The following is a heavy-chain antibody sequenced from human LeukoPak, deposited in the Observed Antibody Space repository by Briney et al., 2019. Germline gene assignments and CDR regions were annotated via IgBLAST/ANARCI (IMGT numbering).Heavy chain of an antibody. CDR2: IYPGDSDT. V-gene: IGHV5-51*01. D-gene: IGHD1-26*01. J-gene: IGHJ4*02. CDR3: ARQAGYSKTYYDY. Sequence: GESLKISCKGSGYSFTDDWIGWVRETPEKGLEWMGIIYPGDSDTRYSPSLQGQVTISADKSISTAYLQWSSLKASDSAMYYCARQAGYSKTYYDYWGQGTMVTVSS. CDR1: GYSFTDDW.